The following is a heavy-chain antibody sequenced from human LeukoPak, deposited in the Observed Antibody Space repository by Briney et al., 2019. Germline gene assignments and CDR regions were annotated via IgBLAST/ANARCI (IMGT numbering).Heavy chain of an antibody. CDR1: GFTFSNNW. Sequence: GGSLRLSCAASGFTFSNNWMTWVRQAPGKGLEWVATVKKDASEKYYVDSVKGRFTISRDNAKNSLYLQMNSLRVEDTAVYYCATNFKERITVIVVGSLDLDYWGQGTLVTVSS. CDR3: ATNFKERITVIVVGSLDLDY. CDR2: VKKDASEK. J-gene: IGHJ4*02. D-gene: IGHD3-22*01. V-gene: IGHV3-7*01.